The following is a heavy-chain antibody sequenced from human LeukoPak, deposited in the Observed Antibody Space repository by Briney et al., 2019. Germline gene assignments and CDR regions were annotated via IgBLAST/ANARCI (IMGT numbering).Heavy chain of an antibody. D-gene: IGHD5/OR15-5a*01. J-gene: IGHJ6*02. CDR1: GFTFSSYA. CDR3: ARVSNSGYYYGMDV. Sequence: QPGGSLRLSCAASGFTFSSYAMSWVRQAPGKGLEWVSAISGSGGSTYYADSVKGRFTISRDNSKNTLYVQMNSLRAEDTAVYYCARVSNSGYYYGMDVWGQGTTVTVSS. CDR2: ISGSGGST. V-gene: IGHV3-23*01.